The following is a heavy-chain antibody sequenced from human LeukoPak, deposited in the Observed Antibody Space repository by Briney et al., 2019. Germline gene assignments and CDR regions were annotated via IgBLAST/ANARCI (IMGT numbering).Heavy chain of an antibody. CDR3: ARGAYGSGSSYNYYGMDV. CDR2: IYPDDSDT. Sequence: GESLKISCKCSGYSFGNRWIGWVRQMPGKGLEWMCIIYPDDSDTIYSPSFEGQVTISADKSITTAYLQWSSLKASDTAMYYCARGAYGSGSSYNYYGMDVWGQGTTVTVSS. D-gene: IGHD3-10*01. CDR1: GYSFGNRW. V-gene: IGHV5-51*01. J-gene: IGHJ6*02.